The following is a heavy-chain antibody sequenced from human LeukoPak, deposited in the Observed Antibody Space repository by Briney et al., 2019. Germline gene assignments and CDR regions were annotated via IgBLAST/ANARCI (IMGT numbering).Heavy chain of an antibody. D-gene: IGHD2-15*01. Sequence: PGGSLRLSCAASGFTFSSYWMSWVRQAPGKGLEWVANIKQDGSEKYYVDSVKGRFTISRDNAKNSLYLQMNSLRAEDTAVYYCAKDPYCSGGSCYDDTPNYWGQGTLVTVSS. CDR3: AKDPYCSGGSCYDDTPNY. CDR1: GFTFSSYW. CDR2: IKQDGSEK. J-gene: IGHJ4*02. V-gene: IGHV3-7*03.